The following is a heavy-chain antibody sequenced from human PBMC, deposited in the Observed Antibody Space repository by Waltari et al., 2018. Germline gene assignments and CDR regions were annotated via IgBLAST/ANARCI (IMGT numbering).Heavy chain of an antibody. Sequence: QVQLQESGPGLVKPSQTLSLTCTVSGGSISSGSYYWSWIRQPAGKGLEWIWYIYTSGSTNDNPSLKSRVTSSVATSKNQFSLKLSSVTAADTAVYYCARGDDYGDFGDYWGQGTLVTVSS. V-gene: IGHV4-61*09. CDR3: ARGDDYGDFGDY. D-gene: IGHD4-17*01. J-gene: IGHJ4*02. CDR1: GGSISSGSYY. CDR2: IYTSGST.